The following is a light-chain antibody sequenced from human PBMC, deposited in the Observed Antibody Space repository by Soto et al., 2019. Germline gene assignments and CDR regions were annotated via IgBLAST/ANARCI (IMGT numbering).Light chain of an antibody. Sequence: QSALAQPASVSGSFGQSITISCSGPNTDLGVYGYVSWYQHHPGKAPKLLIYDVNNRPSGISDRFSGSKSGNTASLTISGLQAEDETDYYCFSYTSSGTYVFGTGTKLTVL. CDR3: FSYTSSGTYV. V-gene: IGLV2-14*01. CDR1: NTDLGVYGY. J-gene: IGLJ1*01. CDR2: DVN.